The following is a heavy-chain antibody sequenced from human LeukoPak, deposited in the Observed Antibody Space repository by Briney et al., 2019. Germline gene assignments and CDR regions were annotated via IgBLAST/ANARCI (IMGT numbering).Heavy chain of an antibody. D-gene: IGHD3-22*01. J-gene: IGHJ6*02. V-gene: IGHV3-30*01. Sequence: PGGSLRLSCAASGFTFSSYAMHWVRQAPGKGLEWVAVISYDGSNKYYAASVKGRFTISRDNSKNTLYLQMNSLRAEDTAVYYCARAKRSSGSGGGMDVWGQGTTVTVSS. CDR1: GFTFSSYA. CDR3: ARAKRSSGSGGGMDV. CDR2: ISYDGSNK.